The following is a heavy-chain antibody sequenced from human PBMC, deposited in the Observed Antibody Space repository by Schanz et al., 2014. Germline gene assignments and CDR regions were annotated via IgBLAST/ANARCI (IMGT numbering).Heavy chain of an antibody. V-gene: IGHV3-21*01. CDR1: GFAFTGYV. Sequence: VQLAESGGGVVQPGRSLRLSCAASGFAFTGYVMTWVRQAPGKGLEWVSSISSSSNYYYYADSVKGRFTISRDNSKNTLYLQMNSLRGEDTAVYYCASPALVQGLMPEYYFDYWGQGTLVTVSS. J-gene: IGHJ4*02. CDR2: ISSSSNYY. D-gene: IGHD3-10*01. CDR3: ASPALVQGLMPEYYFDY.